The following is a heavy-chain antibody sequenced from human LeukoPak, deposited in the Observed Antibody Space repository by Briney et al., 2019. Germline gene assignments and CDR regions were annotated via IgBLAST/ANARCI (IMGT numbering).Heavy chain of an antibody. D-gene: IGHD6-19*01. CDR1: GLTFNYAW. V-gene: IGHV3-15*01. CDR2: IRSKTDGGTT. Sequence: GGSLRLSCAASGLTFNYAWINWVRQAPGTGLEWVGRIRSKTDGGTTDYVAAVKGRFTISRDDSKNTVYLQMDSLRTEDTAVYYCTCYSSGWSWGQGALVTVSS. CDR3: TCYSSGWS. J-gene: IGHJ4*02.